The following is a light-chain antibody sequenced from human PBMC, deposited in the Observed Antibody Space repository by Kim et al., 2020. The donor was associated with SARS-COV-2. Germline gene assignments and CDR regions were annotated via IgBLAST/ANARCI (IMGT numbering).Light chain of an antibody. V-gene: IGKV3-15*01. J-gene: IGKJ5*01. CDR2: GAS. CDR1: QSVSNN. Sequence: EIVMTQSPATLSVSPGERVTLSCWASQSVSNNLAWYQHKLGQAPRLLIYGASSRATGIPSRFSGSGSGTEFTLTITSLQSEDFAVYYCQQYNKWPPITFCQGTRLEI. CDR3: QQYNKWPPIT.